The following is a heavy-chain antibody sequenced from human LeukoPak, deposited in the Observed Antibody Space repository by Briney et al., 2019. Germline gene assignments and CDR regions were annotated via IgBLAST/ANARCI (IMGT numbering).Heavy chain of an antibody. V-gene: IGHV4-34*01. D-gene: IGHD3-3*01. CDR3: ARCKPLTSIFWSGLGYGMDV. CDR2: INHSGST. CDR1: GGSFSGYY. J-gene: IGHJ6*02. Sequence: SETLSLTCAVYGGSFSGYYWSWIRQPPGKGLEWIGEINHSGSTNYNPSPKSRVTISVDTSKNQFSLKLSSVTAADTAVYYCARCKPLTSIFWSGLGYGMDVWGQGTTVTVSS.